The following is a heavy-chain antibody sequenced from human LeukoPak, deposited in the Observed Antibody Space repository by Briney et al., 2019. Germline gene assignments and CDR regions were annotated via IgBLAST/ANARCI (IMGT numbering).Heavy chain of an antibody. CDR1: GFTVSSNY. CDR3: VLGFGELLSLDY. V-gene: IGHV3-53*01. Sequence: GGSLRLSCAASGFTVSSNYMTWVRQAPGKGLEWVSVIYSGGSTYYADSVKGRFTISRDNSKNTLYLQMNSLRAEDTAVYYCVLGFGELLSLDYWGQGTLVTVSS. D-gene: IGHD3-10*01. J-gene: IGHJ4*02. CDR2: IYSGGST.